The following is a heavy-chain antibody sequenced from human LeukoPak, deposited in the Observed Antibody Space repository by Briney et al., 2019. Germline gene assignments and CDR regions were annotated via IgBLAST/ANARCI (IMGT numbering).Heavy chain of an antibody. CDR3: ARSGTYQHSSSYDY. CDR1: GESFRDYY. Sequence: SETLSLTCAVYGESFRDYYWNWIRQPPGKGLEWIGEINHSGSSNYNPSLKSRVTISVDTSKNQFSLKLSSVTAADTAVYYCARSGTYQHSSSYDYWGQGTLVTVSS. CDR2: INHSGSS. D-gene: IGHD6-13*01. J-gene: IGHJ4*02. V-gene: IGHV4-34*01.